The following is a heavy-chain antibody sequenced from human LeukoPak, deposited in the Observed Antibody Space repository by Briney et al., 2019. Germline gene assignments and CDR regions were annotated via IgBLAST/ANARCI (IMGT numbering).Heavy chain of an antibody. J-gene: IGHJ4*02. CDR3: AREDNQPLIYNSFDY. CDR2: ISGTSSYI. CDR1: GCTFSTYT. Sequence: GGSLRLSCTSSGCTFSTYTMNWVRQAPGKGLEWVSFISGTSSYIYYADSLKGRFTVSRDNAKNSLFLQINSLRAEDTGLYYCAREDNQPLIYNSFDYWGQGTLVTVSS. D-gene: IGHD5-24*01. V-gene: IGHV3-21*01.